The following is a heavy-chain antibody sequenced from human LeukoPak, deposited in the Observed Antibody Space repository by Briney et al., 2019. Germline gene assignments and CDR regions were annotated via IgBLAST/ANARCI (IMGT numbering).Heavy chain of an antibody. CDR2: INAGNGNT. D-gene: IGHD6-13*01. CDR1: GYTFTSYA. J-gene: IGHJ3*02. CDR3: AREGSTSSLVLGAFDI. V-gene: IGHV1-3*01. Sequence: ASVKVSCKASGYTFTSYAMHWVRQAPGQRLEWMGWINAGNGNTKYSQKFQGRVTITRDTSASTAYMELSSLRSEDTAVYYCAREGSTSSLVLGAFDIWGQGTMVTVSS.